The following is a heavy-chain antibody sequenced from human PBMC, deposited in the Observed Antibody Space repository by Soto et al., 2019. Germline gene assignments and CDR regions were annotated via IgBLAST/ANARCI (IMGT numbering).Heavy chain of an antibody. CDR1: GGSISSGGFY. CDR3: AREREYSSSSFDY. Sequence: SQTLSLTCTVSGGSISSGGFYWSWIRQHPGKGLEWIGYIYYSGSTYYNPSLKSRVTISIDTSKSQFSLKLTSVTAADTAVYYCAREREYSSSSFDYWGQGTLVTVSS. D-gene: IGHD6-6*01. CDR2: IYYSGST. V-gene: IGHV4-31*03. J-gene: IGHJ4*02.